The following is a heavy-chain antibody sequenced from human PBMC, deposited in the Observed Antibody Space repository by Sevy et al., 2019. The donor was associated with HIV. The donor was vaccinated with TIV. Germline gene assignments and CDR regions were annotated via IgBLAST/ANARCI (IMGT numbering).Heavy chain of an antibody. CDR1: GFTFSNYA. D-gene: IGHD1-1*01. CDR2: ISYDGTNK. V-gene: IGHV3-30-3*01. Sequence: GGSLRLSCAASGFTFSNYAMHWVRQAPGKGLEWVAVISYDGTNKYYADSVKGRFTISRDNSKNTLYLQMNSLGPEDTAVYYCARDWNWNAPLGMDVWGQGTTVTVSS. J-gene: IGHJ6*02. CDR3: ARDWNWNAPLGMDV.